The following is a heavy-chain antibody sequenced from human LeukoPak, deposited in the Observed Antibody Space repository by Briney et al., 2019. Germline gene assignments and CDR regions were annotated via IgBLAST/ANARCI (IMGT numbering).Heavy chain of an antibody. J-gene: IGHJ3*02. CDR1: GFTFSSYS. CDR2: TTGGTSTI. D-gene: IGHD3-10*01. Sequence: GGSLRLSCAASGFTFSSYSMNWVRQAPGKGLEWVSYTTGGTSTIYYADSVKGRFTISRDNAKNSLYLQMNSLRAEDTAVYYCASTMVRGVILDAFDIRGQGTMVTVSS. CDR3: ASTMVRGVILDAFDI. V-gene: IGHV3-48*04.